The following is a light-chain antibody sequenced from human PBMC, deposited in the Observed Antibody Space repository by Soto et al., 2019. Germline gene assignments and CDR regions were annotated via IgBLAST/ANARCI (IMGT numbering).Light chain of an antibody. CDR3: QQYNAWPLT. CDR2: FAS. J-gene: IGKJ4*01. Sequence: EIVMTQSPATLSVSPGERATLSCRASQSVSNNLAWYQQKPGQAPRLLIYFASTRATGVPARFSGSGSGTELTLTISSLQSEDFAVYYCQQYNAWPLTFGGGNKVETK. V-gene: IGKV3-15*01. CDR1: QSVSNN.